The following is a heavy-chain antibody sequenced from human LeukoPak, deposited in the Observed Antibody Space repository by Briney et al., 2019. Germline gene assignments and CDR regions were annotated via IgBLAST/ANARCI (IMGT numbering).Heavy chain of an antibody. D-gene: IGHD6-6*01. J-gene: IGHJ4*02. V-gene: IGHV1-8*03. CDR3: ARGGYSSSSAYDY. CDR1: GYTFTSYD. CDR2: MNPNSGNT. Sequence: GAPLKVSCKASGYTFTSYDINWVRQATGHGLEWMGWMNPNSGNTGYAQKFQGRVTITRNTSISTAYMELSSLRSEDTAVYYCARGGYSSSSAYDYWGQGTLVTVSS.